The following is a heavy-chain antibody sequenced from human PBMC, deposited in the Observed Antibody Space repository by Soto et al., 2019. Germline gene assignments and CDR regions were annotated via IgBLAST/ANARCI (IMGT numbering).Heavy chain of an antibody. CDR3: ARGIWQQLEPAFDI. Sequence: KVSCKASGYTFTSYAMHWVRQMPGKGLEWMGIIYPGDSDTRYSPSFQGQVTISADKSISTAYLQWSSLKASDTAMYYCARGIWQQLEPAFDIWGQGTMVTVSS. CDR1: GYTFTSYA. D-gene: IGHD6-13*01. V-gene: IGHV5-51*01. CDR2: IYPGDSDT. J-gene: IGHJ3*02.